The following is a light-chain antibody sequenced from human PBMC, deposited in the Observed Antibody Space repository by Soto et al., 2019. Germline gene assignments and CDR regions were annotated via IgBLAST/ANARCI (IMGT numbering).Light chain of an antibody. Sequence: DIQMTQSPSTLSAFVGDRVTITCRASQSINSWLAWYQQKPGKAPNLLIYKASNLESGAPSRFSGSGSGTEFTLTISSLQPDDFATYYCQQYNSSPVTFGGGTKVEIK. CDR1: QSINSW. J-gene: IGKJ4*01. CDR3: QQYNSSPVT. CDR2: KAS. V-gene: IGKV1-5*03.